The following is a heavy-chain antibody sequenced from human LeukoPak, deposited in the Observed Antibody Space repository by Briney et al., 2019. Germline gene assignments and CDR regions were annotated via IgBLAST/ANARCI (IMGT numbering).Heavy chain of an antibody. Sequence: GRSLRPSCAASGFTFSTYSMHWVRQAPRELLVWVSRINSAGSSTSYADSVKGRFTISRDNAKNTLFLQMNSLRAEDTAVYYCARSLGGSFDYWGQGTLVTVSS. D-gene: IGHD1-26*01. V-gene: IGHV3-74*01. CDR3: ARSLGGSFDY. CDR2: INSAGSST. J-gene: IGHJ4*02. CDR1: GFTFSTYS.